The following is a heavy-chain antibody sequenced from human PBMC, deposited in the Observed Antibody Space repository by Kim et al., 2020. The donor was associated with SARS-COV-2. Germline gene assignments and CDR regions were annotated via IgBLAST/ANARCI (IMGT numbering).Heavy chain of an antibody. D-gene: IGHD6-6*01. J-gene: IGHJ6*02. Sequence: ASVKVSCKASGYTFTSYGISWVRQAPGQGLEWMGWISAYNGNTNYAQKLQGRVTMTTDTSTSTAYMELRSLRSDDTAVYYCARRASSSSFISYYGMDVWGQGTTVTVSS. CDR1: GYTFTSYG. CDR3: ARRASSSSFISYYGMDV. V-gene: IGHV1-18*01. CDR2: ISAYNGNT.